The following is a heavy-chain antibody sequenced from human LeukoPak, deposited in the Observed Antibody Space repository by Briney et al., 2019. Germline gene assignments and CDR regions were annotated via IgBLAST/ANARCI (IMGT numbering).Heavy chain of an antibody. CDR2: IKQDGTEK. V-gene: IGHV3-7*01. CDR1: GFTFSTYW. CDR3: ARDIPLIKPITPAFNWFDP. D-gene: IGHD2-2*01. J-gene: IGHJ5*02. Sequence: GSLRLSCAASGFTFSTYWMSWVRQAPGKGLEWVANIKQDGTEKYYVDSVKGRFTISRDNAKNSLYLQMNSLRAEDTAVYYCARDIPLIKPITPAFNWFDPWGQGTLVTVSS.